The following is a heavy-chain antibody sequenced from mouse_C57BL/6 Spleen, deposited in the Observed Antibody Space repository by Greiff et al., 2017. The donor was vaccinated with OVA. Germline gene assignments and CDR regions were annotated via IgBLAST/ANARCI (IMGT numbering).Heavy chain of an antibody. CDR2: INPNNGGT. V-gene: IGHV1-26*01. CDR1: GYTFTDYY. J-gene: IGHJ2*01. D-gene: IGHD2-4*01. Sequence: EVQLQQSVPELVKPGASVKISCKASGYTFTDYYMNWVKQSHGKSLEWIGDINPNNGGTSYNQKFKGKATLTVDKSSSTAYMELRSLTSEDSAVYYCSRDDYDGNYFDYWGQGTTLTVSS. CDR3: SRDDYDGNYFDY.